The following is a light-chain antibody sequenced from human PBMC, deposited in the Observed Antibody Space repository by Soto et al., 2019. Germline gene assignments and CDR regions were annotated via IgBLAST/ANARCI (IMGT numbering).Light chain of an antibody. CDR1: SSDVGGYNF. V-gene: IGLV2-11*01. Sequence: QSVLTQPRSVSGSPGQSVTISCTGTSSDVGGYNFVSWYQQYPGKAPKLIIYDVSKRPSGVPDRFSGSKSDNTASLTISGLQAEDEADYYCCSYAGTYTLWVFGGGTQLTVL. J-gene: IGLJ3*02. CDR3: CSYAGTYTLWV. CDR2: DVS.